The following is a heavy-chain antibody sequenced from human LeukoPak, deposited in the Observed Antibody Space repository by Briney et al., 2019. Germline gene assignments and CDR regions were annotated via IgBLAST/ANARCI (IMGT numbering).Heavy chain of an antibody. CDR2: INPNSGGT. D-gene: IGHD3-22*01. V-gene: IGHV1-2*02. J-gene: IGHJ4*02. Sequence: GASVKVSCKASGYTFSGYYMHWVRQAPGQGLEWMGWINPNSGGTNYAQKFQERVTITRDMSTSTAYMELSSLRSEDTAVYYCAASSYDSSDFDYWGQGTLVTVSS. CDR3: AASSYDSSDFDY. CDR1: GYTFSGYY.